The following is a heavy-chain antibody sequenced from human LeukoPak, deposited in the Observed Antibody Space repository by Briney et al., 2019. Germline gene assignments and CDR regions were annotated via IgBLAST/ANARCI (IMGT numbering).Heavy chain of an antibody. CDR2: VTYDRRTE. CDR3: ARDLGFGAPDDS. J-gene: IGHJ4*02. V-gene: IGHV3-30*03. CDR1: GFTFSTYW. Sequence: GGSLRLSCAASGFTFSTYWMSWVRQAPGKGPEWVAGVTYDRRTEFYADSVRGRFTLSRDNSKNAVYLQMNSLRTEDTAVYYCARDLGFGAPDDSWGQGTLVTVSS. D-gene: IGHD3-10*01.